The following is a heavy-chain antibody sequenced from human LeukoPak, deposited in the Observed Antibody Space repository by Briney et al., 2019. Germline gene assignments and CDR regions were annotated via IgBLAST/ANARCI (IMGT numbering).Heavy chain of an antibody. V-gene: IGHV1-69*04. CDR1: GGTFSSYA. J-gene: IGHJ6*02. CDR3: ASWGYCSSTSCYRGSGYYYYGMDV. D-gene: IGHD2-2*02. Sequence: ASVKVSCKASGGTFSSYAISWVRQAPGQGLEWMGRIIPIFGIANYAQKFQGRVTITADKSTSTAHMELSSLRSEDTAVYYCASWGYCSSTSCYRGSGYYYYGMDVWGQGTTVTVSS. CDR2: IIPIFGIA.